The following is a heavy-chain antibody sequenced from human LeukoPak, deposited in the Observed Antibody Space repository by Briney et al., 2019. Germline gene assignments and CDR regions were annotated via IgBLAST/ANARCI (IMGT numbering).Heavy chain of an antibody. CDR3: VGRPWNFDY. Sequence: KSGGSLRLSCVASGFTFSHAWVSWVRQAPGKGLEWVGRIKSKNDGETRDYAAPVKGRFTISRDDSKSEVYLQMSSLKTEDTAVYYCVGRPWNFDYWGQGTLVTVSS. V-gene: IGHV3-15*01. D-gene: IGHD1-1*01. CDR1: GFTFSHAW. CDR2: IKSKNDGETR. J-gene: IGHJ4*02.